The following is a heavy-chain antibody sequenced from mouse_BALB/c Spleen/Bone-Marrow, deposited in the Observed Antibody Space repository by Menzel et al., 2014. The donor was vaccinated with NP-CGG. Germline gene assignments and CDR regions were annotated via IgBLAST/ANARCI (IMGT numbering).Heavy chain of an antibody. D-gene: IGHD2-1*01. V-gene: IGHV1S81*02. CDR3: TRSNGNWFAY. CDR2: INPSNGGT. Sequence: VQLVESGAELVKPGASVKLSCKASGYTFTSYYIYWVKQRPGQGLEWIGEINPSNGGTNFNEKLKSKATLTVDKSSSTAYMQLSSLTSEDSAVYYCTRSNGNWFAYWGQGTLVTVSA. CDR1: GYTFTSYY. J-gene: IGHJ3*01.